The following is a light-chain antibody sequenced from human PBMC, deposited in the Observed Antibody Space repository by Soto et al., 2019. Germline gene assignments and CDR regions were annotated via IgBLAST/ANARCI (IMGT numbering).Light chain of an antibody. Sequence: HSVLTHPPSASGTPWQRVTISFSGSSSNIGSNTVNWYQQLPGTAPKLLIYSNNQRPSGVPDRFSGSKSGTSASLAISGLQSEDEADYYCAAWDDSLNGYVFGTGTKVTVL. J-gene: IGLJ1*01. CDR3: AAWDDSLNGYV. CDR1: SSNIGSNT. V-gene: IGLV1-44*01. CDR2: SNN.